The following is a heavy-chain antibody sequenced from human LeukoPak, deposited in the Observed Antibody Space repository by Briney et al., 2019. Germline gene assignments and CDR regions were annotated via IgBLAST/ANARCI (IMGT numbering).Heavy chain of an antibody. Sequence: GASVTVSCKASGYIFTDYAIQWVRQAPGQGLEGMGWSNAGNGKTKYSQKFQGRVTITRDTSASTAYMELSGLRSDDTAVYYCARARWTSTVTTYYLDFWGQGTLVTVSS. D-gene: IGHD4-17*01. J-gene: IGHJ4*02. CDR2: SNAGNGKT. CDR1: GYIFTDYA. CDR3: ARARWTSTVTTYYLDF. V-gene: IGHV1-3*01.